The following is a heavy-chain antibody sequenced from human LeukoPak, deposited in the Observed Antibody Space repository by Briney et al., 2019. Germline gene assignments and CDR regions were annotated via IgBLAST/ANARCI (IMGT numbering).Heavy chain of an antibody. J-gene: IGHJ5*02. V-gene: IGHV3-48*01. Sequence: GGSLRLSCAASGFNFNVYSMTWVRQAPGKGLEWLSYISSSGRTIYYADSVKGRFSISRDNAKNSLFLHMDSLRVEDTGVYFCARGGVTGSYGYHWFDTWGQGTLVTVSS. CDR3: ARGGVTGSYGYHWFDT. D-gene: IGHD2-8*02. CDR2: ISSSGRTI. CDR1: GFNFNVYS.